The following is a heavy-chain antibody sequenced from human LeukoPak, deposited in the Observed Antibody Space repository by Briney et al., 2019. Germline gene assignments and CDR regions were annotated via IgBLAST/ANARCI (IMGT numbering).Heavy chain of an antibody. CDR3: ARHSYYGSGKGGLNHASLQRGLDY. CDR2: INHSGST. CDR1: GGSISRSSYY. Sequence: TSETLSLTCTVSGGSISRSSYYWSWIRQPPGKGLEWIGEINHSGSTNYNPSLKSRVTISVDTSKNQFSLKLSSVTAADTAVYYCARHSYYGSGKGGLNHASLQRGLDYWGQGTLVTVSS. D-gene: IGHD3-10*01. V-gene: IGHV4-39*01. J-gene: IGHJ4*02.